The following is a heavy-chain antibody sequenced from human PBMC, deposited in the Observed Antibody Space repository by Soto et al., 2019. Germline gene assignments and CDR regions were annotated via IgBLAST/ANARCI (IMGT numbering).Heavy chain of an antibody. CDR3: APNWFDP. Sequence: EVQLVESGGGLVQPGGSLRLSCTASGFTFSSYWMHWVRQAPWKGLVWISRINGDGSFTNYADSVKGRFTISRDNAKSTLYLQMNSLRAEDTAVYYCAPNWFDPWGQGTLVTVSS. CDR2: INGDGSFT. J-gene: IGHJ5*02. V-gene: IGHV3-74*01. CDR1: GFTFSSYW.